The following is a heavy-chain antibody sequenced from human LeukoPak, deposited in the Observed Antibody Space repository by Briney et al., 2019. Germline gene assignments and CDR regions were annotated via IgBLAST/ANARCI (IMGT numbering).Heavy chain of an antibody. CDR1: GYTFTGYY. Sequence: ASVKVSCKASGYTFTGYYMHWVRQAPGQGLEWMGWINPNNGGTNYAQKFQGRVTMTRDTSISTAYMELSRLRSDDTAVYYCARDSGTYYDFWSGYSYYFDYWGQGTLVTVSS. V-gene: IGHV1-2*02. CDR2: INPNNGGT. J-gene: IGHJ4*02. D-gene: IGHD3-3*01. CDR3: ARDSGTYYDFWSGYSYYFDY.